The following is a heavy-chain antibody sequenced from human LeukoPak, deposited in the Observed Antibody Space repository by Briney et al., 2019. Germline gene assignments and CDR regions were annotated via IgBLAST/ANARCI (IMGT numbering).Heavy chain of an antibody. Sequence: PGGSLRLSCAGSGFIFGDYAMSWFRQAPGKGLEWVSAISGSGGSTYYADSVKGRFTISRDNSKNTLYLQMNSLRAEDTAVYYCAKHAVVTPASDADYWGQGTLVTVSS. CDR2: ISGSGGST. CDR1: GFIFGDYA. D-gene: IGHD4-23*01. V-gene: IGHV3-23*01. CDR3: AKHAVVTPASDADY. J-gene: IGHJ4*02.